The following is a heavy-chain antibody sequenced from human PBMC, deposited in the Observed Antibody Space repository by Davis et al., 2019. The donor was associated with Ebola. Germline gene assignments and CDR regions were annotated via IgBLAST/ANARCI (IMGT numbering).Heavy chain of an antibody. D-gene: IGHD3-16*01. CDR1: GYTFTGYY. CDR3: ARGPTDPSGG. V-gene: IGHV1-2*02. J-gene: IGHJ4*02. CDR2: INPNSGGT. Sequence: ASVKVSCKASGYTFTGYYMHWVRQAPGQGLEWMGWINPNSGGTNYAQRFQGRVTITRDTSTSTVYLEVRRLKSDDTAVYYCARGPTDPSGGWGQGTLVTVSS.